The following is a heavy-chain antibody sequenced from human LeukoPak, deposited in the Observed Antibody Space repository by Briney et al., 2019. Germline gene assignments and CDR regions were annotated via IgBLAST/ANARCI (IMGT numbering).Heavy chain of an antibody. CDR3: ARVEMATTSFDY. J-gene: IGHJ4*02. Sequence: GGSLRLSCAASGFTFSSYAMHWVRQAPGKGLEWVAVISYDGSNKYYADSVKGRFTTSRDNSKNTLYLQMNSLRAEDTAVYYCARVEMATTSFDYWGQGTLVTVSS. CDR1: GFTFSSYA. CDR2: ISYDGSNK. D-gene: IGHD5-24*01. V-gene: IGHV3-30-3*01.